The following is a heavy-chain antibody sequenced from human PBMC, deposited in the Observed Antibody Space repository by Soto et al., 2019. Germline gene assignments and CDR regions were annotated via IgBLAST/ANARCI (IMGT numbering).Heavy chain of an antibody. CDR2: ISGGGETI. D-gene: IGHD3-10*01. V-gene: IGHV3-11*01. CDR1: GFIFSDLY. J-gene: IGHJ4*02. Sequence: QVQLVQSGGGLVRPGGSLRLSCAASGFIFSDLYMTWIRQAPGKGLEWLSYISGGGETIHYADSVKGRFTVSRDNARRSVYLQMYSLRAEYTAVYYCASDPCYYAAGHWGQGTLLTVSS. CDR3: ASDPCYYAAGH.